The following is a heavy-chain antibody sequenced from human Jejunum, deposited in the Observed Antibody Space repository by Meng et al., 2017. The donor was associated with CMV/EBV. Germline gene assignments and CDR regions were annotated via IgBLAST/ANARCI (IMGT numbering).Heavy chain of an antibody. CDR1: GFTFTNYI. CDR2: ISAATGDT. D-gene: IGHD6-13*01. V-gene: IGHV1-3*01. Sequence: SGFTFTNYILHWVRQAPGQSLEWMGWISAATGDTRYSQKFQGRVTFTRDTSATTAYIELNSLTSDETAIYYCARPIAAAGIDAFNIWGQGTAVTVSS. CDR3: ARPIAAAGIDAFNI. J-gene: IGHJ3*02.